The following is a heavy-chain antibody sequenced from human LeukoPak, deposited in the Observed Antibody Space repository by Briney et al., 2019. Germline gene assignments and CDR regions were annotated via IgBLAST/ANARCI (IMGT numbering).Heavy chain of an antibody. CDR2: IYYSGST. J-gene: IGHJ4*02. Sequence: ETLSLTCTVSGGSISSYYWSWTRQPPGKGLEWIGYIYYSGSTNYNPSLKSRVTISVDTSKNQFSLKLSSVTAADTAVYYCAREGTTAPGEDYFDYWGQGTLVTVSS. CDR3: AREGTTAPGEDYFDY. V-gene: IGHV4-59*01. D-gene: IGHD1-1*01. CDR1: GGSISSYY.